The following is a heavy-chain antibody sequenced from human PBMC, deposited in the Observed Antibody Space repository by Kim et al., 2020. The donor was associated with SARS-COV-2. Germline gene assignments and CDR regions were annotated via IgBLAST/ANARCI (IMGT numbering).Heavy chain of an antibody. CDR3: ARDARRMATTNGVDY. V-gene: IGHV4-39*07. D-gene: IGHD1-1*01. J-gene: IGHJ4*02. Sequence: PSLKSRVTISVSTSKNQFSLKLSSVTAADTAVYYCARDARRMATTNGVDYWGQGTLVTVSS.